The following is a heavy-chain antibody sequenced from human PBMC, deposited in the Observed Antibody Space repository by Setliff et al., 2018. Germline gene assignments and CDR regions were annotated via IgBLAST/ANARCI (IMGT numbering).Heavy chain of an antibody. CDR2: IIPIFGTA. CDR3: ARGRLRGLWVSFDY. CDR1: GGSFSSYA. V-gene: IGHV1-69*13. D-gene: IGHD4-17*01. J-gene: IGHJ4*02. Sequence: SVKVSCKASGGSFSSYAIIWVRQAPGQGLELMGGIIPIFGTANYAQKFQGRVTITADESTSTAYMELSSLRSEDTAVYYCARGRLRGLWVSFDYWGQGTLVTVSS.